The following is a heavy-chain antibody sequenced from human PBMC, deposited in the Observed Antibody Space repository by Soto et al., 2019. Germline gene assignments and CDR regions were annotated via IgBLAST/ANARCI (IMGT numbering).Heavy chain of an antibody. J-gene: IGHJ4*02. Sequence: SEALSLTCTVSGASISSYYWSWIRQPPGKGLEWIGYVYYSGSTNYNPSLKSRVTISVDTSKNQFSLKLSSVTAADTAMYYCARDTTPSLWGQGTLVTVSS. CDR3: ARDTTPSL. V-gene: IGHV4-59*01. CDR1: GASISSYY. D-gene: IGHD1-1*01. CDR2: VYYSGST.